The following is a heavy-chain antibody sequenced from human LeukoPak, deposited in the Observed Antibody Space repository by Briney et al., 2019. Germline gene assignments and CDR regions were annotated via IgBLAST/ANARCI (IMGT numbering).Heavy chain of an antibody. D-gene: IGHD1-1*01. CDR3: ARAHTSAWNVFPDY. CDR2: IKEDESEK. Sequence: PGGSLRLSCAASGFTFNNYWMSWLRQAPGKGPEWVANIKEDESEKYYVDSVKGRFTISRDNAKNALCLQMNSLRVEDTAIFYCARAHTSAWNVFPDYWGQGTLVTVSS. J-gene: IGHJ4*02. V-gene: IGHV3-7*01. CDR1: GFTFNNYW.